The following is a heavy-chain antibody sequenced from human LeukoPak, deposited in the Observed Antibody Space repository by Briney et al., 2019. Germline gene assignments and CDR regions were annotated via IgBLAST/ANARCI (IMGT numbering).Heavy chain of an antibody. CDR3: AKRYCKSATCRSDMDA. J-gene: IGHJ6*02. Sequence: PGGSLRLSCAASGFSFSNYGMHWVRQAPGKGLEWVALIQSDGSKTYSADSVKGRFTIPRDNPRNTLYLQMDRLRPEDTAVYYCAKRYCKSATCRSDMDAWGQGTTVTVS. V-gene: IGHV3-30*02. CDR2: IQSDGSKT. D-gene: IGHD2-15*01. CDR1: GFSFSNYG.